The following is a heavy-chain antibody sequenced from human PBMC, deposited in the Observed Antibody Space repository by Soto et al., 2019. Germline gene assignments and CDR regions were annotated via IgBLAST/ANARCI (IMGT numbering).Heavy chain of an antibody. CDR1: GGSISSYY. CDR3: ARGRDGYNAY. V-gene: IGHV4-59*01. CDR2: IYYSGST. Sequence: PSETLSLTCSVSGGSISSYYWSWIRQPPGKGLEWIGYIYYSGSTNYNPSLKSRVTISVDTPKKQFSLKLSSVTAADTAVYYCARGRDGYNAYWGQGTLVTVSS. J-gene: IGHJ4*02. D-gene: IGHD5-12*01.